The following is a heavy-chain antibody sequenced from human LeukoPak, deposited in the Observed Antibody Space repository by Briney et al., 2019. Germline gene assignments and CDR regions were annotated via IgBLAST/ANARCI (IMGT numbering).Heavy chain of an antibody. CDR2: ISGGGGGT. D-gene: IGHD2-2*01. J-gene: IGHJ4*02. Sequence: PGGSLRLSCAASGFTFSTYAMSWVRQAPGKGLEWVSVISGGGGGTYYADSVKGRFTISRDNSKSTLYLQMNSLRAEDTAVYYCAKFNFRMGYCSTTSCYGGFDYWGQGTLVTVSS. V-gene: IGHV3-23*01. CDR3: AKFNFRMGYCSTTSCYGGFDY. CDR1: GFTFSTYA.